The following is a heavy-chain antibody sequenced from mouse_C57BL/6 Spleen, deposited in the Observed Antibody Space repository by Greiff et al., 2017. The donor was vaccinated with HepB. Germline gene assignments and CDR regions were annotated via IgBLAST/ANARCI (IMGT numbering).Heavy chain of an antibody. CDR1: GYSFTDYN. V-gene: IGHV1-39*01. J-gene: IGHJ4*01. D-gene: IGHD1-1*01. CDR3: ARDHYGSSHYYAMDY. Sequence: EVQLQQSGPELVKPGASVKISCKASGYSFTDYNMNWVKQSNGKSLEWIGVINPNYGTTSYNQKFQGKATLTVDQSSSTAYMQLNSLTSEDSAVYDCARDHYGSSHYYAMDYWGQGTSVTVSS. CDR2: INPNYGTT.